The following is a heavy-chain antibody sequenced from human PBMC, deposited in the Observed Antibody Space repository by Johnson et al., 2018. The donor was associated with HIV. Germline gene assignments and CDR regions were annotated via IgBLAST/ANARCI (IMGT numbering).Heavy chain of an antibody. CDR3: ARGGTYYYGLGPSDAFDI. Sequence: VQLVESGGGLIQPGGSLRLSCAASGFTVRSNYMSWVRQAPGKGLEWVSVIYSGGSTNYADSVKGRFTISRDISKNTLYLQMNSLRAEDTALYYCARGGTYYYGLGPSDAFDIWGQGTMVTVSS. CDR1: GFTVRSNY. V-gene: IGHV3-53*01. J-gene: IGHJ3*02. CDR2: IYSGGST. D-gene: IGHD3-10*01.